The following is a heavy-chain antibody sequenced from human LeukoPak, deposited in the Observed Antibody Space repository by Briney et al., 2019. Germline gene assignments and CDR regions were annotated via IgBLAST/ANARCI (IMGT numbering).Heavy chain of an antibody. Sequence: GGSLRLSCAASGFTFSSYGMHWVRQAPGKGLEWVAVISYDGSNKYYADSVRGRFTISRDNSKNTLYLQMNSLRAEDMAVYYCARTGYSSSWYENPGDYWGQGTLVTVSS. CDR3: ARTGYSSSWYENPGDY. CDR2: ISYDGSNK. V-gene: IGHV3-30*03. J-gene: IGHJ4*02. D-gene: IGHD6-13*01. CDR1: GFTFSSYG.